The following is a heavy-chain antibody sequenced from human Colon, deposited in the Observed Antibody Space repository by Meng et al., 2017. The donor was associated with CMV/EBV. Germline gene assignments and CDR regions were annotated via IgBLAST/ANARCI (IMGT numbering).Heavy chain of an antibody. CDR3: AAGEGWYFDL. CDR2: IKWDGSEK. J-gene: IGHJ2*01. V-gene: IGHV3-7*02. CDR1: GFTFSLYW. Sequence: EMELRESGGGLVQPGGSPRLSCTASGFTFSLYWMHWVRQAPGRGLEWVASIKWDGSEKYYVNSMKGRFTISRDNAKNSLYLQMNSLRPEDTAVYYCAAGEGWYFDLWGRGTLVTVSS.